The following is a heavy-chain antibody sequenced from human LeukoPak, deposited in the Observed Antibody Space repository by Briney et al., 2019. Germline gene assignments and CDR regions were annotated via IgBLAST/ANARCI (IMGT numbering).Heavy chain of an antibody. CDR1: GFIFSSYG. V-gene: IGHV3-30*03. CDR3: ARDGYSSALEPREFDY. CDR2: ISYDGNNK. D-gene: IGHD6-19*01. Sequence: GRSLRLSCAASGFIFSSYGMHWVRQAPGKGLEWVAVISYDGNNKHYADSVKGRFTISRDNAKNSLSLQMNSLRAEDTAVYYCARDGYSSALEPREFDYWGQGTLVTVSS. J-gene: IGHJ4*02.